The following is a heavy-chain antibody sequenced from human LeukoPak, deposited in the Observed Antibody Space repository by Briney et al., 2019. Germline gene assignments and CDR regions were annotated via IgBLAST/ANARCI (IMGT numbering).Heavy chain of an antibody. CDR1: GFTFSKYA. CDR3: ARCGYSYGQGYGMDV. CDR2: ISVSGGNT. Sequence: GGSLRLSCAASGFTFSKYAMTWVRQAPGKGLDWVSGISVSGGNTNYADSVKGRFTISRDNSKNTLYLQMNSLRAEDTAVYYCARCGYSYGQGYGMDVWGQGTTVTVSS. J-gene: IGHJ6*02. V-gene: IGHV3-23*01. D-gene: IGHD5-18*01.